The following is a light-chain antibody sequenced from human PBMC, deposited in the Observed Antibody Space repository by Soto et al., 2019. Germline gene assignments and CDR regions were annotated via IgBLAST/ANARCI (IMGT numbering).Light chain of an antibody. CDR1: QNININY. CDR3: QQYGRSPLT. CDR2: GAS. V-gene: IGKV3-20*01. Sequence: MVLTQSPCTLSFPPGERATLSCRASQNININYLAWYQQKPGQAPRLLIYGASIRATGIPDRFSVSGSGTDFTLTINRLEPEDFAVYYCQQYGRSPLTFGGGTKVDIK. J-gene: IGKJ4*01.